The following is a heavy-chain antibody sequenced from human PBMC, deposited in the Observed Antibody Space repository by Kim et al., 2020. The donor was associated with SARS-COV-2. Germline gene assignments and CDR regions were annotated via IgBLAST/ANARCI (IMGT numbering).Heavy chain of an antibody. Sequence: SETLSLTCTVSGGSVSSGSYYWSWIRQPPRKGLEWIGYIYCSGSTYYNPSLKSRVTISIDTSKNQFSLKLSSVSAADTAVYYCARDAGGITMVRGSYGM. J-gene: IGHJ6*01. V-gene: IGHV4-61*01. CDR1: GGSVSSGSYY. CDR3: ARDAGGITMVRGSYGM. CDR2: IYCSGST. D-gene: IGHD3-10*01.